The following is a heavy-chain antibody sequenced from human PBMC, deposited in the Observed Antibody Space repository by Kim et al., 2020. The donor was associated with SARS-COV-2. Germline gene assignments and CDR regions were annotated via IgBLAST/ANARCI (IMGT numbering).Heavy chain of an antibody. V-gene: IGHV1-18*01. J-gene: IGHJ4*02. CDR3: ARDRGINLFDC. CDR2: NT. D-gene: IGHD3-10*01. Sequence: NTHYAQNFQGRVTLTTDTSTNTAYMELRSLNSDDTAVYYCARDRGINLFDCWGQGTLVTVSS.